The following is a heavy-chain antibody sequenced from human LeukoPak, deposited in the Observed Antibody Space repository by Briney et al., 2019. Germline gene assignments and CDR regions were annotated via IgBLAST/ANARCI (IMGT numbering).Heavy chain of an antibody. Sequence: GGSLRLSCAASGFSVINSYMSWVRQAPGKGLEWVSGISSSGVTYYSDSVKGRFTISRDNSKNTLYLQMNSLRAEDTAVYYCAKAAYGDYDGAFDMWGQGTMVTVSS. CDR2: ISSSGVT. CDR1: GFSVINSY. CDR3: AKAAYGDYDGAFDM. J-gene: IGHJ3*02. D-gene: IGHD4-17*01. V-gene: IGHV3-53*01.